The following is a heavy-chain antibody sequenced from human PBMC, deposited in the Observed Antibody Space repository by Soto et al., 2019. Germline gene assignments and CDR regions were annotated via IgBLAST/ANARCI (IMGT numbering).Heavy chain of an antibody. CDR3: ATGIAVAGTSDY. Sequence: GASVKVSCKVSGYTLTELSMHWVRQAPGKGLEWMGGFDPEDGETIYAQKFQGRVTMTEDTSTDTAYMELSSLRSEDTAVYYCATGIAVAGTSDYWGQGTLVTVSS. V-gene: IGHV1-24*01. D-gene: IGHD6-19*01. J-gene: IGHJ4*02. CDR2: FDPEDGET. CDR1: GYTLTELS.